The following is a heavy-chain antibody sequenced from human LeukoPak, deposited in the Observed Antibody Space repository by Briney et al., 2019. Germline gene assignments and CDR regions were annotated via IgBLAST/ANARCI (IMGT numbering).Heavy chain of an antibody. Sequence: PGGSLRLSFAASGFTFSNAWMSWVPQAPGKGLDRVGRIKSKPNGGTIDYDGPVKGSFTISRDDSKNTLYLQMNSLKTEDTAVYYCTTVVHAGSGSYHWGQGTLVTVSS. J-gene: IGHJ4*02. D-gene: IGHD3-10*01. CDR3: TTVVHAGSGSYH. CDR2: IKSKPNGGTI. CDR1: GFTFSNAW. V-gene: IGHV3-15*01.